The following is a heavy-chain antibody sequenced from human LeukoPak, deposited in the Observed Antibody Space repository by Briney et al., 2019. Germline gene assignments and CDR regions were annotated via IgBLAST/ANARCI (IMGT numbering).Heavy chain of an antibody. CDR1: GGSFSGYY. J-gene: IGHJ5*02. CDR2: INHSGST. Sequence: SETLSLTCAVYGGSFSGYYWSWIPQPPGKGLEWIGEINHSGSTNYNPSLKSRVTISVDTSKNQFSLKLSSVTAADTAVYYCARTTKYQFKWAGFDPWGQGTLVTVSS. D-gene: IGHD2-2*01. V-gene: IGHV4-34*01. CDR3: ARTTKYQFKWAGFDP.